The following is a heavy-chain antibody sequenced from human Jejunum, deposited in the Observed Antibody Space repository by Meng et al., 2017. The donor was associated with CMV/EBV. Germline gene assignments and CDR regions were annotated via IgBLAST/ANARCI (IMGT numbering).Heavy chain of an antibody. D-gene: IGHD1-7*01. CDR1: GFSFSRYP. CDR2: ISGSSNYI. Sequence: ASGFSFSRYPMPWVRQAPGKGLEWVSFISGSSNYIYYADSVRGRFTISRDTAKNSLYLQMNSLRAEDTAVYYCARASPNWNYLIDYWGQGTLVTVSS. CDR3: ARASPNWNYLIDY. V-gene: IGHV3-21*04. J-gene: IGHJ4*02.